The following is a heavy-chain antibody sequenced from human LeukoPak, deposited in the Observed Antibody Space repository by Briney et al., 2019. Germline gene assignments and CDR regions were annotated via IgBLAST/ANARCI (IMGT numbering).Heavy chain of an antibody. CDR1: GGSISSSSYC. D-gene: IGHD5-24*01. CDR2: IYYSGTT. V-gene: IGHV4-39*01. CDR3: ARHTGDGYNRPFGY. Sequence: SETLSLTCTISGGSISSSSYCWGWIRQPPGKGLEWIGTIYYSGTTHYNPSLKSRVTISIDTSKDQFSLKLSSVTAADTAVYYCARHTGDGYNRPFGYWGQGTLVTVSS. J-gene: IGHJ4*02.